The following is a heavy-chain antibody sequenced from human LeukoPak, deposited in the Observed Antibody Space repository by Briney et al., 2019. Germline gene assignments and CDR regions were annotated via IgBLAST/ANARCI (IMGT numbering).Heavy chain of an antibody. Sequence: GGSLRLSCAASGFTLSSYAMSWVRQAPGKGLEWVSAISVSGNTYHADSVKGRFTISRDSSKNTLYLQMNRLRAEDAAVYYCAKAPVTACSGAYCYPFDYWGQGTLVTVSS. CDR2: ISVSGNT. CDR3: AKAPVTACSGAYCYPFDY. CDR1: GFTLSSYA. D-gene: IGHD2-21*01. J-gene: IGHJ4*02. V-gene: IGHV3-23*01.